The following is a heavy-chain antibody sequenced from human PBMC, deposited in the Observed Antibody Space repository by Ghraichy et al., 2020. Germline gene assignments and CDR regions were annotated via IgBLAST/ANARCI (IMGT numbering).Heavy chain of an antibody. J-gene: IGHJ3*01. CDR3: AKDYRVRGSGSDAFDL. D-gene: IGHD2-15*01. V-gene: IGHV3-23*01. Sequence: SCAASGFTFTNYALTWVHQAPGKGLEWVSAITGSGGHTYYADSVKGRFTISRDNSKNTLYLQVNSLRDEDTAIYYCAKDYRVRGSGSDAFDLWGQGTLVTVSS. CDR1: GFTFTNYA. CDR2: ITGSGGHT.